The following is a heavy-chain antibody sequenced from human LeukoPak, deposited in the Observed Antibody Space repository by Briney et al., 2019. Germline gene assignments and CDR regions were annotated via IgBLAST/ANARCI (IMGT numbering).Heavy chain of an antibody. D-gene: IGHD3-10*01. CDR3: AKKGGSGSYFVDYYYMDV. CDR1: GFTFSSYA. V-gene: IGHV3-23*01. J-gene: IGHJ6*03. Sequence: PGGSLRLSCAASGFTFSSYAMSWVRQAPGKGLEWVSAISGSGGSTYYADSVKGRFTISRDNSKNTLYLQMNSLRAEDTAVYYCAKKGGSGSYFVDYYYMDVWGKGTTVTVSS. CDR2: ISGSGGST.